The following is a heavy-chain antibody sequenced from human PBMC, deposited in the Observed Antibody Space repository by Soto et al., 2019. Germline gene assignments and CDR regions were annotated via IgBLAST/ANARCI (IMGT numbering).Heavy chain of an antibody. CDR3: ARRDTSGFLRYFDN. V-gene: IGHV1-69*06. CDR1: GGTLSSFINYP. D-gene: IGHD3-3*01. Sequence: SVKVSCKASGGTLSSFINYPINWVRQDPGQGLEWMGGIVPNVGTVNYAQKFQGRVTITADKSTGTAYMEVSSLRSEDTALYYCARRDTSGFLRYFDNWGQGTLVTVSS. J-gene: IGHJ4*02. CDR2: IVPNVGTV.